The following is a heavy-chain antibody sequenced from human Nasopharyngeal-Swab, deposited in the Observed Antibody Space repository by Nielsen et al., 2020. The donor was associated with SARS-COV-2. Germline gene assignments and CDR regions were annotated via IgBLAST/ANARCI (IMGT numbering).Heavy chain of an antibody. V-gene: IGHV3-30*18. J-gene: IGHJ4*02. CDR2: ISYDGSNK. CDR3: AKDQGGSYFY. Sequence: GESLKISCAASGFTFSSYGMHWIRQAPGKGLEWVAVISYDGSNKYYADSVKGRFTISRDNSKNTLYLQMNSLRAEDTAVYYCAKDQGGSYFYWGQGTLATVSS. D-gene: IGHD1-26*01. CDR1: GFTFSSYG.